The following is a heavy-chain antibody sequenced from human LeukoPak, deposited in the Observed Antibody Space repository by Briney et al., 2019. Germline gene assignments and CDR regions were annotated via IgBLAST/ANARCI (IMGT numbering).Heavy chain of an antibody. CDR3: ASSVGSTDY. Sequence: TSETLSLTCAVYGXSLSKYYWTWIRQSPGKGLEWIGEINHRGSTNLNPSLKSRVTLSVDTSKHQFSLKLTSVTAADAAVYYCASSVGSTDYWGQGTLVTVSS. CDR1: GXSLSKYY. D-gene: IGHD1-26*01. V-gene: IGHV4-34*01. CDR2: INHRGST. J-gene: IGHJ4*02.